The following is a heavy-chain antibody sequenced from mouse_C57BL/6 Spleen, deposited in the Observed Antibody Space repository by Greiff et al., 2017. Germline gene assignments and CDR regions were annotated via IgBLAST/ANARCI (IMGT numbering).Heavy chain of an antibody. CDR3: ARWGGTYFDY. D-gene: IGHD4-1*01. CDR2: IDPSDSDT. J-gene: IGHJ2*01. V-gene: IGHV1-69*01. Sequence: QVQLKQPGAELVMPGASVKLSCKASGYTFTGYWMHWVKQRPGQGLEWIGEIDPSDSDTNYNQKFKGKSTLTVDKSSSTAYMQLSSLTSEDSAVYYCARWGGTYFDYWGQGTTLTVSS. CDR1: GYTFTGYW.